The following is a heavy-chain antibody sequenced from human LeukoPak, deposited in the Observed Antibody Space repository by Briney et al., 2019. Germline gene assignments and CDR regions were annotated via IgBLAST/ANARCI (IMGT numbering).Heavy chain of an antibody. J-gene: IGHJ3*02. V-gene: IGHV4-31*11. D-gene: IGHD2-2*01. CDR1: GGSISSADFY. CDR2: LSHSGSS. Sequence: SQTLSLTCAVSGGSISSADFYWSWIRQHPGKGLEWIAYLSHSGSSDSNPSLTSRVTTLVDTSKNQFSLKLTSVTAADTAVYYCARARYANAWYAFDIWGHGTMVTVSS. CDR3: ARARYANAWYAFDI.